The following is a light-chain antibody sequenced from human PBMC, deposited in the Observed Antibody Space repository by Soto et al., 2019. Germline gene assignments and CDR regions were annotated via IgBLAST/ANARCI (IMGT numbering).Light chain of an antibody. J-gene: IGKJ1*01. Sequence: SPATVSVSTRERATLSCRASQSGNIYLSWYQXIPCQAXXXXFFGASFRPPGIPDRFSGSGSGTDFTLTISRLEPEDFAVYYCQQYGSSGTLGQGTKE. CDR2: GAS. CDR1: QSGNIY. CDR3: QQYGSSGT. V-gene: IGKV3-20*01.